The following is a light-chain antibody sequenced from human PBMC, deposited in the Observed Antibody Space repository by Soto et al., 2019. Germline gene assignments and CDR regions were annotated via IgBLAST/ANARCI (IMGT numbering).Light chain of an antibody. Sequence: DIVMTQSPDSLAVSLGERATINCKSSQSVLYSSNNKTYLAWYQQKPGQPPKLLIYWASTRESGVPDRFSGSGSGTDFTLTISSLQAEDVAVYYSQQYYRTPYTFGQGTKLEIK. CDR1: QSVLYSSNNKTY. CDR2: WAS. CDR3: QQYYRTPYT. J-gene: IGKJ2*01. V-gene: IGKV4-1*01.